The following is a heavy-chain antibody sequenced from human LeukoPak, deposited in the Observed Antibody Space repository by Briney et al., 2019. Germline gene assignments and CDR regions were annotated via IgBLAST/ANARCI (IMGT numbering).Heavy chain of an antibody. Sequence: GGSLRLSCAASGFTFSSYWMHWVRQAPGKGLVWVSRINSDGSSTSYADSVKGRFTISRDNAKNTLYLQMNSLRAEDTAVYYCARRSDSSSWYNNWFDPWGQGTLVTVSS. J-gene: IGHJ5*02. CDR1: GFTFSSYW. D-gene: IGHD6-13*01. V-gene: IGHV3-74*01. CDR3: ARRSDSSSWYNNWFDP. CDR2: INSDGSST.